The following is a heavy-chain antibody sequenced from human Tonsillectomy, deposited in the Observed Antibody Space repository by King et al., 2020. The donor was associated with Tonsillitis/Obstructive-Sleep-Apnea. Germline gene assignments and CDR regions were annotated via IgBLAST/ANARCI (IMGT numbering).Heavy chain of an antibody. V-gene: IGHV3-9*01. CDR3: AKDRVPYCGGDCSFGG. D-gene: IGHD2-21*01. Sequence: VQLVESGGGLVQPGRSLRLSCAASGFTFDDYAMHWVRQAPGKGLEWVSGISWNSNTIGYEDSVKGRFTISRDNAKNSLYLQMNSLRAEDTALYYCAKDRVPYCGGDCSFGGWGQGTLVTVSS. J-gene: IGHJ4*02. CDR1: GFTFDDYA. CDR2: ISWNSNTI.